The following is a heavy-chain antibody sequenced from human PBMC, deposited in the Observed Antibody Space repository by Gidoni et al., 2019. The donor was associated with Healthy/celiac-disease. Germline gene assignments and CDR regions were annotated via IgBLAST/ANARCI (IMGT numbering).Heavy chain of an antibody. V-gene: IGHV2-5*02. CDR2: IYWDDDK. CDR3: AHRITIFGANREAFDI. D-gene: IGHD3-3*01. Sequence: QITLKESGSTLVKPTQTLTLTCTFSGFSLSTSGVGVGWIRQPPGKALEWLALIYWDDDKRYSPSLKSRLTITKDTSKNQVVLTMTNMDPVDTATYYCAHRITIFGANREAFDIWGQGTMVTVSS. CDR1: GFSLSTSGVG. J-gene: IGHJ3*02.